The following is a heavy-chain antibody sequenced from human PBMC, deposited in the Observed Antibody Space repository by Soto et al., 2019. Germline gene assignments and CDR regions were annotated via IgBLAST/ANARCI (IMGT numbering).Heavy chain of an antibody. D-gene: IGHD6-6*01. CDR3: AREGYSSSSCALDI. CDR2: IKQDGSEK. CDR1: GFTFSSYW. J-gene: IGHJ3*02. Sequence: GGSLRLSCAASGFTFSSYWMSWVRQAPGKGLEWVANIKQDGSEKYYVDSVKGRFTISRDNAKNSLYLQMNSLRAEDTAVYYCAREGYSSSSCALDIWGQGTMVTVSS. V-gene: IGHV3-7*01.